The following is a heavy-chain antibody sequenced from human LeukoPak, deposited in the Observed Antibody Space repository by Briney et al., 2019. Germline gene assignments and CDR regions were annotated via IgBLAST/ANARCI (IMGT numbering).Heavy chain of an antibody. V-gene: IGHV3-73*01. CDR2: IRSKANSYAT. Sequence: PGGSLKLSCAASGFTFSGSAMHRVRQASGKGLEWVGRIRSKANSYATAYAASVKGRFTISRDDSKNTAYLQMNSLKTEDTAVYYCTRREVGATSMDYWGQGTLVTVSS. CDR1: GFTFSGSA. D-gene: IGHD1-26*01. J-gene: IGHJ4*02. CDR3: TRREVGATSMDY.